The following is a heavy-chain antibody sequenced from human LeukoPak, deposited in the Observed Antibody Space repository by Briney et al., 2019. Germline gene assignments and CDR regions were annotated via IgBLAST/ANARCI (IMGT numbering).Heavy chain of an antibody. CDR3: AKGRAGTFIFDY. CDR2: ITWDGGRA. Sequence: GGSLRLSCAASGFTFGDYAMHWVRQTPGKGLEWASRITWDGGRAYYADSVKGRFTISRDNDKNSLFLQMNSLRPDDTALYYCAKGRAGTFIFDYWGQGTLVTVSS. V-gene: IGHV3-43D*03. J-gene: IGHJ4*02. CDR1: GFTFGDYA. D-gene: IGHD3-10*01.